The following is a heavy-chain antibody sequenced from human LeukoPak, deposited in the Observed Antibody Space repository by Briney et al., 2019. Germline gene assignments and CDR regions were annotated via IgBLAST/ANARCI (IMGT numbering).Heavy chain of an antibody. V-gene: IGHV4-39*07. Sequence: SETLSLTCTVSGGSISSSSFYWGWIRQPPGKGLEWIGSIYYRGTTHYNTSLKSRVTLSVDTSKNQFSLKLSSVTAADTAVYYCARGVAAAGTGFGDYWGQGALATVSS. CDR1: GGSISSSSFY. CDR2: IYYRGTT. CDR3: ARGVAAAGTGFGDY. J-gene: IGHJ4*02. D-gene: IGHD6-13*01.